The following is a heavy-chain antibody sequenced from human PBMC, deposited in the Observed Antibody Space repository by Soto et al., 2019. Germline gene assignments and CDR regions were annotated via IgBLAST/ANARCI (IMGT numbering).Heavy chain of an antibody. Sequence: ASVNVSCQASGGTFISYTISWVRQAPGQGLEWMGRIIPILGIANYAQKFQGRVTITADKSTSTAYMELSSLRSEDTAVYYCAREPANYYDSSGYQNTSDYWGQGTLVTVSS. D-gene: IGHD3-22*01. CDR2: IIPILGIA. J-gene: IGHJ4*02. CDR1: GGTFISYT. V-gene: IGHV1-69*04. CDR3: AREPANYYDSSGYQNTSDY.